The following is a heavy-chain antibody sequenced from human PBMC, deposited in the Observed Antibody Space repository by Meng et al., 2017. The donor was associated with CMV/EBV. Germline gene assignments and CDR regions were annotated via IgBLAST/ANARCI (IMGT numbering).Heavy chain of an antibody. J-gene: IGHJ4*01. CDR1: GYTFTGYG. D-gene: IGHD2-21*01. CDR2: ISVYNGHT. Sequence: QVQPVQSGFEVKKPGASVKVPCKASGYTFTGYGISWVRQAPGQGLEWMGWISVYNGHTNFAQNLQGRVTMTTDTSTSTAYVELRSLRSDDTAIYYCARGVPLGIIYSFDYWGQGTLVTVSS. V-gene: IGHV1-18*01. CDR3: ARGVPLGIIYSFDY.